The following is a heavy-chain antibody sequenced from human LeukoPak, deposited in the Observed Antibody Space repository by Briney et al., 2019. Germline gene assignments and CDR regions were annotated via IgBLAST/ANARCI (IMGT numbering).Heavy chain of an antibody. CDR2: IYHSGTT. J-gene: IGHJ4*02. Sequence: SETLSLTCIVSGGSISSYYWGWIRQPPGKGLEWIGKIYHSGTTYYNPSLKSRLTISVDTSKNHFSLKLRSLTAADTAVYYCARMSILTGYHFDYWGQGTLVTVSS. CDR3: ARMSILTGYHFDY. D-gene: IGHD3-9*01. CDR1: GGSISSYY. V-gene: IGHV4-59*08.